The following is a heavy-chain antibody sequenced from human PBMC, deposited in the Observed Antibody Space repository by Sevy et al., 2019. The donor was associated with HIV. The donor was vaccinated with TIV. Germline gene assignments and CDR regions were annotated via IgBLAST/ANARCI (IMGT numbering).Heavy chain of an antibody. CDR3: VKDRIETILWSKGDWFDP. J-gene: IGHJ5*02. Sequence: GGSLRLSCSASGFIFSNYAMHWVRQAPGKGLEYVSGLSSHNAGSTYYADSVNGRFTISRDNFKNTLYLQMTSLRTEDTAVYYCVKDRIETILWSKGDWFDPWGQGTLVTVSS. CDR1: GFIFSNYA. V-gene: IGHV3-64D*06. CDR2: LSSHNAGST. D-gene: IGHD3-9*01.